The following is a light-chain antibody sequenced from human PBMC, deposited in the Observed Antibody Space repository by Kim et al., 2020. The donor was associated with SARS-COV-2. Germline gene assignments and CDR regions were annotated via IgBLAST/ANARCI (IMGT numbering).Light chain of an antibody. CDR2: GVS. CDR1: QNVGNIP. CDR3: QQYAASPPT. Sequence: SQRDRATHSCWASQNVGNIPLGWYQNKSGQAPRLIIYGVSTRATGIPDRFSGSGSGTDFTLTISRLEPEDFAVYYCQQYAASPPTLGQGTKVDIK. V-gene: IGKV3-20*01. J-gene: IGKJ1*01.